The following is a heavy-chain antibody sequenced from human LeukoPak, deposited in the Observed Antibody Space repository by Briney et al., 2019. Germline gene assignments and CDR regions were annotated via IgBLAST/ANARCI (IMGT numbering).Heavy chain of an antibody. CDR1: GFTFSSYA. J-gene: IGHJ4*02. CDR3: VKDRSGGYRVFDH. Sequence: GGSLRLSCAASGFTFSSYAMSWVRQAPGKGLEWVSVISGSGGSTYYADSVKGRFTISRDNSKNTLYLQMNSLRAEDTAVYYCVKDRSGGYRVFDHWGQGTLVTVSS. V-gene: IGHV3-23*01. D-gene: IGHD6-19*01. CDR2: ISGSGGST.